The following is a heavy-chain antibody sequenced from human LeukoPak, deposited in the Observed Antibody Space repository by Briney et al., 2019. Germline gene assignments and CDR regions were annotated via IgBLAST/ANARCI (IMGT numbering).Heavy chain of an antibody. D-gene: IGHD6-13*01. CDR3: AREPLPGIAAAGTFYFDY. J-gene: IGHJ4*02. V-gene: IGHV4-4*07. CDR2: IYTSGST. CDR1: GGSISSYY. Sequence: SETLSFTCTVSGGSISSYYWSWIRQPAGKGLEWIGRIYTSGSTNYNPSLKSRVTMSVDTSKNQFSLKLSSVTAADTAVYYCAREPLPGIAAAGTFYFDYWGQGTLVTVSS.